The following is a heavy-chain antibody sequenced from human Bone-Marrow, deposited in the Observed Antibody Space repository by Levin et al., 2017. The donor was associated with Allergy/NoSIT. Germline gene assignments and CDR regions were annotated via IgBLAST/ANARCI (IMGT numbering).Heavy chain of an antibody. J-gene: IGHJ4*02. CDR2: IPNDGSKK. V-gene: IGHV3-30*02. CDR3: AKGGDFWFKLYFDS. CDR1: GFTFSNFA. Sequence: GESLKISCAASGFTFSNFAMHWVRQAPGRGLEWVAGIPNDGSKKYYADSVKGRCTISRDNSNNTLSLQLNSLRADDTAVYYCAKGGDFWFKLYFDSWGQGARVTVSS. D-gene: IGHD3-3*01.